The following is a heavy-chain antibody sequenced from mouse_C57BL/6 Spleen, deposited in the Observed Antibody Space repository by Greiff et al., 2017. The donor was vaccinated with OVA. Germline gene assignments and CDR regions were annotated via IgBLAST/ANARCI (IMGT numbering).Heavy chain of an antibody. CDR1: GYTFTSYW. D-gene: IGHD1-1*01. Sequence: QVQLKQPGAELVRPGTSVKLSCKASGYTFTSYWMHWVKQRPGQGLEWIGVIDPSDSYTNYNQKFKGKATLTVDTSSSTAYMQLSSLTSEDSAVYYCARSHYGSSYGYFDVWGTGTTVTVSS. J-gene: IGHJ1*03. V-gene: IGHV1-59*01. CDR3: ARSHYGSSYGYFDV. CDR2: IDPSDSYT.